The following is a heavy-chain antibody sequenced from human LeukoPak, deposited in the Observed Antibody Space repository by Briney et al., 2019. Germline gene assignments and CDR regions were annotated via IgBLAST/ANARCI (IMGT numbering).Heavy chain of an antibody. V-gene: IGHV4-34*01. CDR2: INHSGST. CDR1: GGSFSGYY. CDR3: ARDVLRYFDWSPHWFDP. D-gene: IGHD3-9*01. J-gene: IGHJ5*02. Sequence: SETLSLTCAVYGGSFSGYYWSWIRQPPGKGLEWIGEINHSGSTNYNPSLKSRVIISVDTSKNQFSLKLSSVTAADTAVYYCARDVLRYFDWSPHWFDPWGQGTLVTVSS.